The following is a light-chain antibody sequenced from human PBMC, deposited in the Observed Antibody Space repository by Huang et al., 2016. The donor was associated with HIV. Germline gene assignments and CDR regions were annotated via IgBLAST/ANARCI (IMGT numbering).Light chain of an antibody. V-gene: IGKV3-20*01. J-gene: IGKJ2*01. CDR3: QQYGSSPPYT. CDR2: DTS. CDR1: QSLRSRY. Sequence: EIVLTQSPGTLSLSPGERASLSCRASQSLRSRYFAWYQQKPGQAPRLLIYDTSIRATDIPDRFSGSGSGTDFTLTISRLEPEEFAIYYCQQYGSSPPYTFGQGTKLEIK.